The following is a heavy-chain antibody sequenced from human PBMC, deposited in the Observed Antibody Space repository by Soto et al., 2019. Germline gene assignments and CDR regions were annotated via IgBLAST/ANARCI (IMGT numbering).Heavy chain of an antibody. CDR2: ISAYNGNT. V-gene: IGHV1-18*01. CDR3: ARDLQGWELGYYYYGMDV. Sequence: ASVKVSCKASGYTFTSYGISWVRQAPGQGLEWMGWISAYNGNTNYAQKLQGRVTMTTDASTSTAYMELRSLRSDDTAVYYCARDLQGWELGYYYYGMDVWGQGTTVTVSS. D-gene: IGHD1-26*01. CDR1: GYTFTSYG. J-gene: IGHJ6*02.